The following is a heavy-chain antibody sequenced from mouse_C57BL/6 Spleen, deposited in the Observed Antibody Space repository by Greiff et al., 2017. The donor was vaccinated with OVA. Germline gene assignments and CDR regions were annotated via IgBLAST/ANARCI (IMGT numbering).Heavy chain of an antibody. CDR1: GFNIKDDY. CDR2: IDPENGDT. J-gene: IGHJ1*03. V-gene: IGHV14-4*01. Sequence: LQQSGAELVRPGASVKLSCTASGFNIKDDYMHWVKQRPEQGLEWIGWIDPENGDTEYASKFQGKATITADTSSNTAYLQLSSLTSEDTAVYYCTTGSKYFDVWGTGTTVTVSS. D-gene: IGHD1-1*01. CDR3: TTGSKYFDV.